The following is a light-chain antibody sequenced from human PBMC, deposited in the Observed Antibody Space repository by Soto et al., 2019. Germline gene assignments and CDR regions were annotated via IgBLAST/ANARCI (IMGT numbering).Light chain of an antibody. Sequence: QSVLTQPASVSGSPGQSITISCTGTSSDVGSYNLVSWYQQHPGKGPKLMIYEGSKRPSGVSDRFSGSKSGNTASLTISGLQAEDEADYYCCSYAGSSTPIYVFXTGTKVTVL. CDR2: EGS. CDR3: CSYAGSSTPIYV. V-gene: IGLV2-23*01. CDR1: SSDVGSYNL. J-gene: IGLJ1*01.